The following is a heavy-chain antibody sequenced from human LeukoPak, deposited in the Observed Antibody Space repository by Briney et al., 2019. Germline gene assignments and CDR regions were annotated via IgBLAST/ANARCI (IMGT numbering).Heavy chain of an antibody. CDR1: GDSIRSSSYY. D-gene: IGHD1-26*01. J-gene: IGHJ4*02. V-gene: IGHV4-39*01. Sequence: SDTLSLTCNVSGDSIRSSSYYWSWIRVPPGKGLEWIGSIYYSGSTNYNPSLQSRVTISVDTSKNQFSLKLGSVTAADTAVYYCARLGSFDYWGQGTLATVSS. CDR2: IYYSGST. CDR3: ARLGSFDY.